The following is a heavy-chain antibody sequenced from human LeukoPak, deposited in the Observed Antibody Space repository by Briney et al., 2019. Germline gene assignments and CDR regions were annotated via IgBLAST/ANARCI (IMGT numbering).Heavy chain of an antibody. CDR2: ITDNGGST. J-gene: IGHJ3*02. D-gene: IGHD3-22*01. V-gene: IGHV3-23*01. Sequence: GGSLRLSCAASGFTFSSYGVSWVRQVPGKGLEWVSAITDNGGSTYYADSVKGRFTISRDNSKNSLYLQMNSLRAEDTAVYYCAKWIYITMIVDDAFDIWGQGTMVTISS. CDR3: AKWIYITMIVDDAFDI. CDR1: GFTFSSYG.